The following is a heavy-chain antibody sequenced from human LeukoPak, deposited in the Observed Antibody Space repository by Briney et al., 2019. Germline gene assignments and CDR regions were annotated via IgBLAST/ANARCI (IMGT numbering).Heavy chain of an antibody. J-gene: IGHJ4*02. V-gene: IGHV3-23*01. CDR3: AKRGEQHLASQDFGY. CDR2: ISGSGAST. Sequence: GGTLRLSCVASGFTFSSYGMSWVRQAPGKGLEWVSAISGSGASTYYADSVKGRFTISRDNSKNTLFLQMNSLRAEDTAVYYCAKRGEQHLASQDFGYWGQGTLVTVSS. CDR1: GFTFSSYG. D-gene: IGHD6-13*01.